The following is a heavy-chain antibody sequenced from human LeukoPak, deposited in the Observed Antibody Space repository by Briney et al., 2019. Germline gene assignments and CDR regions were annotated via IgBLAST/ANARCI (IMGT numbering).Heavy chain of an antibody. CDR2: ISGSGGST. CDR3: AKTSAPYSGSYRGYFDY. J-gene: IGHJ4*02. V-gene: IGHV3-23*01. Sequence: GGSLRLSCAASGFTFSSYAMSWVRQAPGKGLEWVSAISGSGGSTYYADSVKGRFTISGDNSKNTLYLQMNSLRAEDTAVYYCAKTSAPYSGSYRGYFDYWGQGTLVTVSS. CDR1: GFTFSSYA. D-gene: IGHD1-26*01.